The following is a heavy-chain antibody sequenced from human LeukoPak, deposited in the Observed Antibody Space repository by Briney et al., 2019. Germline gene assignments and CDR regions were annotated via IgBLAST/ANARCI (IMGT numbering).Heavy chain of an antibody. CDR1: GFSFNNYA. CDR2: ISYDGSNK. V-gene: IGHV3-30*04. Sequence: GGSLRLSCTASGFSFNNYAMAWVRQAPGKGLEWVAVISYDGSNKYYADSVKGRFTISRDNSKNTLYLQMNSLRAEDTAVYYCARDTYAAAGTGYFDYWGQGTLVTVSS. CDR3: ARDTYAAAGTGYFDY. D-gene: IGHD6-13*01. J-gene: IGHJ4*02.